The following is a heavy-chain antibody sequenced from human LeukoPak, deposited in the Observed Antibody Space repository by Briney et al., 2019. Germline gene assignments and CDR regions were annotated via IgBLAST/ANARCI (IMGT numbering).Heavy chain of an antibody. CDR3: ARDKIVVVPATRYYYYYYGMDV. D-gene: IGHD2-2*01. CDR2: ISYDGSNK. Sequence: PGGSLRLSCAASGFTFSSYAMSWVRQAPGKGLEWVAVISYDGSNKYYADSVEGRFTISRDNSKNTLYLQMNSLRAEDTAVYYCARDKIVVVPATRYYYYYYGMDVWGQGTTVTVSS. J-gene: IGHJ6*02. CDR1: GFTFSSYA. V-gene: IGHV3-30-3*01.